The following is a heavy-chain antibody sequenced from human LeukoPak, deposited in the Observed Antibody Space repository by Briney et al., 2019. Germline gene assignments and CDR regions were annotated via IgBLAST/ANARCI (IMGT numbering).Heavy chain of an antibody. Sequence: GGSLRLSCAASGFTFSSYNMNWVRQAPGKGLEWVSSITSSSRYIYYADSVKGRFTISRDNAKNSLFLQMKSLRAEEPAVYYCARVDFAAAGRSFHYWGQGPLVTVSS. CDR3: ARVDFAAAGRSFHY. V-gene: IGHV3-21*01. CDR2: ITSSSRYI. D-gene: IGHD6-13*01. J-gene: IGHJ4*02. CDR1: GFTFSSYN.